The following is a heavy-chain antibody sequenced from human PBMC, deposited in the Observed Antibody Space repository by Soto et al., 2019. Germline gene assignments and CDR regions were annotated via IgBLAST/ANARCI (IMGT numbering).Heavy chain of an antibody. J-gene: IGHJ6*02. V-gene: IGHV3-23*01. CDR3: AKDGTPGRQDYYYYYYGMDV. CDR1: GFTFSSYA. D-gene: IGHD2-15*01. CDR2: ISGSGGST. Sequence: EVQLLESGGGLVQPGGSLRLSCAASGFTFSSYAMSWVRQAPGKGLEWVSAISGSGGSTYYADSVKGRFTISRDNSKNTXYXXMNRLRAEDTAVYYCAKDGTPGRQDYYYYYYGMDVWGQGTTVTVSS.